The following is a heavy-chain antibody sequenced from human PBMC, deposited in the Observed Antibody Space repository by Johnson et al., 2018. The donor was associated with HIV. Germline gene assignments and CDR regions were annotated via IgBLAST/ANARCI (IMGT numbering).Heavy chain of an antibody. V-gene: IGHV3-30*18. J-gene: IGHJ3*02. CDR2: ISYDGSNK. D-gene: IGHD1-1*01. Sequence: QVKLVESGGGVVQPGRSLRLSCAASGFTFSSYGMHWVRQAPGKGLEWVAVISYDGSNKYYADSVKGRFTISRDNSKNTLYLKMNSLRAEDTAVYYCAKDRRTTGAFESWGQGTMVTVSS. CDR3: AKDRRTTGAFES. CDR1: GFTFSSYG.